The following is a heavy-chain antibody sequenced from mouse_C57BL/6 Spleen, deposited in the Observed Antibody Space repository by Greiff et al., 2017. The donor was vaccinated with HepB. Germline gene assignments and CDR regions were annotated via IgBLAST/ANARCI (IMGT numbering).Heavy chain of an antibody. CDR1: GYTFTSYT. V-gene: IGHV1-4*01. Sequence: VQLQQSGAELARPGASVKMSCKASGYTFTSYTMHWVKQRPGQGLEWIGNINPSSGYTKYNQKFKDKATLTADKSSSTAYMQLSSLTSEDSAVYYCARDYGSSYAMDYWGQGTSVTVSS. D-gene: IGHD1-1*01. J-gene: IGHJ4*01. CDR3: ARDYGSSYAMDY. CDR2: INPSSGYT.